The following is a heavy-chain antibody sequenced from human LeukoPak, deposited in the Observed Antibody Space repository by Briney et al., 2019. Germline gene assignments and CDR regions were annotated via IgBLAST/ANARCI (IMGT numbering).Heavy chain of an antibody. CDR1: GYSFTNYW. V-gene: IGHV5-10-1*01. D-gene: IGHD5-24*01. Sequence: GESLKISCKGSGYSFTNYWISWVRQMPGKGLEWMGRIDPSDSYTNYSPSFQGHVTISADKSISTAYLQWSSLKASDTATYYCARIRDGYGDYWGQGTLVTVSS. CDR2: IDPSDSYT. J-gene: IGHJ4*02. CDR3: ARIRDGYGDY.